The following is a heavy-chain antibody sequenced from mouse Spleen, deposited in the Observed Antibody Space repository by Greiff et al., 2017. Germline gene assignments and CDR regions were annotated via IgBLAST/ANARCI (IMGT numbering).Heavy chain of an antibody. V-gene: IGHV1S137*01. D-gene: IGHD1-1*01. CDR1: GYTFTDYA. CDR2: ISTYSGNT. J-gene: IGHJ2*01. Sequence: QVLLQQSGPELVRPGVSVKISCKGSGYTFTDYAMHWVKQSPAKSLEWIGVISTYSGNTNYNQKFKGQATMTVDKSSSTAYMELARLTSEDSAIYYCERGDYGSSPLFDYWGQGNTLTVSS. CDR3: ERGDYGSSPLFDY.